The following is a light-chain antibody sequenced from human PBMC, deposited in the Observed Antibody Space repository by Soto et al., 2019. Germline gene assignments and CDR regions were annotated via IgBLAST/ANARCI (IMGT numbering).Light chain of an antibody. CDR1: RSDIGSYNL. CDR2: EGN. V-gene: IGLV2-23*01. Sequence: QSVLTQPASVSGSPGQSITISCTGTRSDIGSYNLVSWYQHLPDKAPKLMIYEGNTRPSGVSNRFSGSKSDNTASLTISGLQPEDEAVYFCSSYAGTSTYVFGYGTMVTVL. J-gene: IGLJ1*01. CDR3: SSYAGTSTYV.